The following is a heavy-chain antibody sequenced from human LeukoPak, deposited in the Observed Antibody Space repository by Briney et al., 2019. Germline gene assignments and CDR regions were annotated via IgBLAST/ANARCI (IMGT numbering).Heavy chain of an antibody. Sequence: GGSLRLSCAASGFTFSSYAMSWVRQAPGKGLVWVSRINSDGSRTNYADSVKGRFAISRDNAKNTLFLQINSLRTEDTAVYHCARDLGSCTSTDCLNIWFDPWGQGTLVTVSS. J-gene: IGHJ5*02. CDR1: GFTFSSYA. D-gene: IGHD2-2*01. CDR2: INSDGSRT. CDR3: ARDLGSCTSTDCLNIWFDP. V-gene: IGHV3-74*01.